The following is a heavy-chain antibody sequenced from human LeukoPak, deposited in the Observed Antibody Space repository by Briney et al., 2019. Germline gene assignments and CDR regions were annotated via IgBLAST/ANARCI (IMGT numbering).Heavy chain of an antibody. CDR1: GGSISRGSYY. D-gene: IGHD3-3*01. CDR3: ARGYDFWSGYRYFYYYYYMDV. J-gene: IGHJ6*03. CDR2: IYTSRST. V-gene: IGHV4-61*02. Sequence: SETLSLTCTVSGGSISRGSYYWSWIRQPAGKGLEWIGRIYTSRSTNYNPSLKSRVTISVETSKNQFSLKLSSVTAADTAVYYCARGYDFWSGYRYFYYYYYMDVWGRGTTVTVSS.